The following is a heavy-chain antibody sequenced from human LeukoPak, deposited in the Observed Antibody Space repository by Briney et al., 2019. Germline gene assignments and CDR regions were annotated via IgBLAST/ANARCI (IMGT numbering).Heavy chain of an antibody. D-gene: IGHD3-10*01. J-gene: IGHJ3*02. Sequence: EPLSLSCAASGFTFRRNSMIWVRQAPGKGLEWVSVISSSGGTYYADSAKGRFTISRDNSKNTLYLQMNSLRAEDTAVYYCAKGRVMSYYGSGVDIWGQGTMVTVSS. CDR1: GFTFRRNS. CDR3: AKGRVMSYYGSGVDI. CDR2: ISSSGGT. V-gene: IGHV3-23*01.